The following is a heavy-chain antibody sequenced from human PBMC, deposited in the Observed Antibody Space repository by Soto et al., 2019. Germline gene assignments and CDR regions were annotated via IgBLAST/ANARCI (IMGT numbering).Heavy chain of an antibody. J-gene: IGHJ6*02. Sequence: LSLTCTVSGGSISSGGYYWSWIRQHPGKGLEWIRYIYYSGSTYYNPSLKSRVTISVDTSKNQFSLKLSSVTAADTAVYYCARDGFLDGMDVWGQGTTVTVSS. V-gene: IGHV4-31*03. CDR1: GGSISSGGYY. CDR2: IYYSGST. CDR3: ARDGFLDGMDV. D-gene: IGHD3-3*01.